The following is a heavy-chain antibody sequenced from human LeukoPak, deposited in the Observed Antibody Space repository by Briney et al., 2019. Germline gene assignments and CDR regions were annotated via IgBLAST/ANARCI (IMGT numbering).Heavy chain of an antibody. J-gene: IGHJ5*02. Sequence: SVKVSCKASGGTFSSYAISWVRQAPGQGLEWMGGIFPIFRTANYAQKFQGRVTITADESTSTAYMELSSLRSEDTAVYYCARAITYYYGSGSPPNWFDPWGQGTLVTVSS. CDR1: GGTFSSYA. D-gene: IGHD3-10*01. V-gene: IGHV1-69*13. CDR2: IFPIFRTA. CDR3: ARAITYYYGSGSPPNWFDP.